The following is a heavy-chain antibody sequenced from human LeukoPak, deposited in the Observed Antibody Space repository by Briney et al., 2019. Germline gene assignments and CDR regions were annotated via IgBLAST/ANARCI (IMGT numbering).Heavy chain of an antibody. CDR1: GGSISSGGYY. V-gene: IGHV4-31*03. CDR2: IYYSGST. J-gene: IGHJ3*02. Sequence: SQTLSLTCTVSGGSISSGGYYWSWIRQHPGKGLEWIGYIYYSGSTYYNPSLKSRVTISVDTSKNQFSLKLRSVTAADTAVYYCARTPSRQGYYDSSGHDAFDIWGQGTMVTVSS. CDR3: ARTPSRQGYYDSSGHDAFDI. D-gene: IGHD3-22*01.